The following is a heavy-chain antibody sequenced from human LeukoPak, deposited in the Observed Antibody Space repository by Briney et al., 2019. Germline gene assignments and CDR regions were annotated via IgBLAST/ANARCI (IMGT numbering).Heavy chain of an antibody. Sequence: GASVKVSCKASGYTFTSYGIGWVRQAPGQGLEWMGWISAYNGNTNYAQKLQGRVTMTTDTSTSTAYMELRSLRSDDTAVYYCATTYYYDSSGYYYDYWGQGTLVTVSS. CDR3: ATTYYYDSSGYYYDY. J-gene: IGHJ4*02. V-gene: IGHV1-18*01. D-gene: IGHD3-22*01. CDR1: GYTFTSYG. CDR2: ISAYNGNT.